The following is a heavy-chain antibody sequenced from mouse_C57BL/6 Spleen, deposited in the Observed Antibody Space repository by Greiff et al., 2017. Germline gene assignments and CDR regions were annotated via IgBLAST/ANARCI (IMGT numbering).Heavy chain of an antibody. Sequence: EVQRVESGGGLVQPGGSMKLSCVASGFTFSNYWMNWVRQSPEKGLEWVAQIRLKSDNYATHYAESVKGRFTISRDDSKSGVYLRMNNLRAEDSGIYYCTGTNFQFITPSWFAYWGQGTLVTVSA. CDR2: IRLKSDNYAT. J-gene: IGHJ3*01. CDR1: GFTFSNYW. D-gene: IGHD1-1*01. V-gene: IGHV6-3*01. CDR3: TGTNFQFITPSWFAY.